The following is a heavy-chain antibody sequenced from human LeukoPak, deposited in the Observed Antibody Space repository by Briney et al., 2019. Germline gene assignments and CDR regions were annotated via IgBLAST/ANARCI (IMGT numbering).Heavy chain of an antibody. V-gene: IGHV4-39*01. CDR2: IFYSGST. Sequence: SETLSLTCTVSGGSISGGKDFWGWIRQPPGKGLEWIGSIFYSGSTYYNPSLKSRVTISVDTSRNEFSLKVMSATVADTAVYYCARRGITYSSSFFEFWGQGALVTASS. CDR3: ARRGITYSSSFFEF. CDR1: GGSISGGKDF. J-gene: IGHJ4*02. D-gene: IGHD6-13*01.